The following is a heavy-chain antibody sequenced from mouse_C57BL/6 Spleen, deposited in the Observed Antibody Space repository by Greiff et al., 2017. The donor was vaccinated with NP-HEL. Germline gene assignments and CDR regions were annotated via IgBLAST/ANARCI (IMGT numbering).Heavy chain of an antibody. V-gene: IGHV5-17*01. J-gene: IGHJ3*01. CDR1: GFTFSDYG. CDR3: ARDDYDAGLAY. D-gene: IGHD2-4*01. Sequence: EVKVVESGGGLVKPGGSLKLSCAASGFTFSDYGMHWVRQAPEKGLEWVAYISSGSSTIYYADTVKGRFTISRDNAKNTLFLQMNSMRSEDTAMDYCARDDYDAGLAYWGQGTLVTVSA. CDR2: ISSGSSTI.